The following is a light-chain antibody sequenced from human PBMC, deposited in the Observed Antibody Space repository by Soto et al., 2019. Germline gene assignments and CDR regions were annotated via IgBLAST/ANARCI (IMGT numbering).Light chain of an antibody. V-gene: IGLV2-23*01. CDR1: SSDVGGYNL. J-gene: IGLJ1*01. CDR2: EGS. CDR3: YSYAGRNLYV. Sequence: QSALAQPASVSGSPGPSITISCTGTSSDVGGYNLVSWYQQHPGKAPKLMIYEGSQRPSGVSNRFSGSKSGNTASLTISGLQAEDAADYYCYSYAGRNLYVSGPGTKVTVL.